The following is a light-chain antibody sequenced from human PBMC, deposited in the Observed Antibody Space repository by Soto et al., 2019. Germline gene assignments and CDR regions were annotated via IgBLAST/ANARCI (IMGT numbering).Light chain of an antibody. V-gene: IGKV3-11*01. CDR2: DTS. Sequence: LTQSPAILSLSPGERATLSCTASQSVDTYIAWYQQRPGQPPRLLIHDTSHRASGVPARFRGSGSGTDFTLTSTSLESEDFGVYFCQQRRNWVSFGPGTRL. CDR1: QSVDTY. J-gene: IGKJ3*01. CDR3: QQRRNWVS.